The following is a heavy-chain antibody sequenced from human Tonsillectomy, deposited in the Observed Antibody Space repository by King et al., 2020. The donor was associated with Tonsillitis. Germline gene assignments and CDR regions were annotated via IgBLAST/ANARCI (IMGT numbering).Heavy chain of an antibody. CDR1: GGSISSGDYF. Sequence: VQLQESGPGLVKPSQTLSLTCTVSGGSISSGDYFWSWIRQHPGKGLEWIGYIHYSGSTYYNPSLKSRLIISLDTSKNQFSLKLNSVTAADTAVYYCARDSRPYYYYYMDVWGKGTTVTVSS. CDR2: IHYSGST. V-gene: IGHV4-31*03. CDR3: ARDSRPYYYYYMDV. J-gene: IGHJ6*03.